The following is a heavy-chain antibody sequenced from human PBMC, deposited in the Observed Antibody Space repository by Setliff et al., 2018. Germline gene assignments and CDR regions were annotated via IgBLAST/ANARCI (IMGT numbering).Heavy chain of an antibody. V-gene: IGHV4-34*01. J-gene: IGHJ4*02. D-gene: IGHD3-3*01. CDR2: INHSGST. CDR1: GGSFSGYY. Sequence: SETLSLTCAVYGGSFSGYYWSWIRQPPGKGLEWIGEINHSGSTNYNPSLKSRVTISVDTSKNQFSLKLSSVTAADTAVYHCARVPNFWSGYLDYWGQGTLVTV. CDR3: ARVPNFWSGYLDY.